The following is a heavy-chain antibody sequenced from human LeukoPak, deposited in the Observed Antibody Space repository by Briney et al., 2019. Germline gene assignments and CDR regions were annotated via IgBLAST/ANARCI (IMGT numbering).Heavy chain of an antibody. Sequence: PGGSLRLSCAASGFSFSSQNMNWVRQAPGKGLEWVSYISSSGSTIYYADSVKGRFTISRDNAKNSLYLQMNSLRAEDTAVYYCARDSGSRLRGFDYWGQGTLVTVSS. CDR2: ISSSGSTI. J-gene: IGHJ4*02. CDR3: ARDSGSRLRGFDY. CDR1: GFSFSSQN. V-gene: IGHV3-48*04. D-gene: IGHD1-26*01.